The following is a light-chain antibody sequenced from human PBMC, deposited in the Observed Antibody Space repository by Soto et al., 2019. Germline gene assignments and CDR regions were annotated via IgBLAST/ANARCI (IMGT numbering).Light chain of an antibody. Sequence: DIQLTQSPSFLSASVGDRGTITCRASQGISNYVLWYQQKPGKAPKLLIYAASTLQSGVASRFSGSGSGTEFTLTISSLQPEDFAIYYCQQLDSYPITFGQGTRLEIK. CDR3: QQLDSYPIT. CDR1: QGISNY. J-gene: IGKJ5*01. CDR2: AAS. V-gene: IGKV1-9*01.